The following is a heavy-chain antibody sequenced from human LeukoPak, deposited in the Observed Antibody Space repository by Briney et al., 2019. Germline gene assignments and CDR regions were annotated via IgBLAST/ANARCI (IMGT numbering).Heavy chain of an antibody. CDR1: GFTVSSNY. Sequence: GGSLRLSCAASGFTVSSNYMSWVRQAPGKGLEWVSVIYDGDGTYYADSVKGRFTISRDNSKNTLYLQMNSLRAEDTAVYYCARDLAGYYYDSSGYPVFDIWGQGTMVTVSS. CDR3: ARDLAGYYYDSSGYPVFDI. V-gene: IGHV3-53*01. CDR2: IYDGDGT. J-gene: IGHJ3*02. D-gene: IGHD3-22*01.